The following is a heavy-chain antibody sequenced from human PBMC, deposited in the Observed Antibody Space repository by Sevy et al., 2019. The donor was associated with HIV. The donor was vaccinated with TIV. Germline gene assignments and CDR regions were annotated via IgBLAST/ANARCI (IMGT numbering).Heavy chain of an antibody. CDR3: ARAEQVTMLVVFGGLYFDS. V-gene: IGHV3-7*01. Sequence: GGSLRLSCAASGFTFSRYWMTCVRQAPGKGLEWVANIKQDESEKYYVDSVKGRFTISRDNAKNSLYLQMNSLRADDTAVYYCARAEQVTMLVVFGGLYFDSWGQGTLVTVSS. J-gene: IGHJ4*02. D-gene: IGHD3-22*01. CDR1: GFTFSRYW. CDR2: IKQDESEK.